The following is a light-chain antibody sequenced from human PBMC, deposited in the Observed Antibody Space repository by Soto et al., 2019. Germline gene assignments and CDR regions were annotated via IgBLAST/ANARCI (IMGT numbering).Light chain of an antibody. CDR1: SSDFGGYNY. CDR3: SSYTSSNTL. V-gene: IGLV2-14*01. CDR2: EVS. J-gene: IGLJ3*02. Sequence: QSVLTQPASVSGSPGQSITISCTGTSSDFGGYNYVSWYQQHPGKAPKLMIYEVSNRPSGVSNRFSGSKSGNTASLTISGLQAEDEADYYCSSYTSSNTLFGGGTQLTVL.